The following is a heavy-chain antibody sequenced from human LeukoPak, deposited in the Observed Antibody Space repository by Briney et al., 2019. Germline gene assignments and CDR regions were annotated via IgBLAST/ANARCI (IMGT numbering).Heavy chain of an antibody. V-gene: IGHV3-30*18. CDR3: AKDQMDV. J-gene: IGHJ6*04. CDR1: GFTFSSYG. Sequence: GGSLRLSCAASGFTFSSYGMHWVRQAPGKGLEWVAVISYDGSNKYYADSVKGRSTISRDNSKNTLYLQMNSLRAEDTAVYYCAKDQMDVWGKGTTVTVSS. CDR2: ISYDGSNK.